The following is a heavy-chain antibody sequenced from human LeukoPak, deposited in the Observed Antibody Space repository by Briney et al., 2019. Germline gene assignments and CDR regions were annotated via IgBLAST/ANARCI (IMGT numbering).Heavy chain of an antibody. J-gene: IGHJ4*02. CDR2: IYPVDSDT. V-gene: IGHV5-51*01. Sequence: GESLKISCQGSGYSFTNYWIGWVRQMPGKGLEWMGIIYPVDSDTRYSPSFQGQVTISADKSISTAYLQWTSLKASDTAMYYCARPNDPLVPEVFDYWGQGTLVTVSS. D-gene: IGHD6-6*01. CDR3: ARPNDPLVPEVFDY. CDR1: GYSFTNYW.